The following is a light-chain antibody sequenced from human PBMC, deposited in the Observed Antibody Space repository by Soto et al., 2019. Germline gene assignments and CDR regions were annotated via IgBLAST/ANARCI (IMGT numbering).Light chain of an antibody. CDR3: AACDDSLNGPVV. CDR2: NNS. V-gene: IGLV1-44*01. J-gene: IGLJ2*01. Sequence: QSVLTQPPSASGTPGQRVTISCSGSSSNIGSNTVNWYQQLPGTAPKLVIYNNSQRPSGVPDRFSGSKSGTSASLAISGLQSEDEADYYCAACDDSLNGPVVFGGGTKLTVL. CDR1: SSNIGSNT.